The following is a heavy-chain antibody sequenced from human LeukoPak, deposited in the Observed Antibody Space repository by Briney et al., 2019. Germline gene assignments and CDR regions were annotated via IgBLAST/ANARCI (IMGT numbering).Heavy chain of an antibody. CDR1: GYSISSSYY. V-gene: IGHV4-38-2*01. CDR3: ASLPSNTVTHDY. D-gene: IGHD4-11*01. Sequence: PSETLSLTCAVSGYSISSSYYGGGIRQATGKGVEWIGTIYDSGSTNYNPCLKGRVTLSGERSKNQFSLKLRSVTAADTAVYYCASLPSNTVTHDYWGQGTLVTVSS. J-gene: IGHJ4*02. CDR2: IYDSGST.